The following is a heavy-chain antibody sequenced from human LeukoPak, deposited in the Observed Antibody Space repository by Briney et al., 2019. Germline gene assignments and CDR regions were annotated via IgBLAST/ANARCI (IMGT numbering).Heavy chain of an antibody. CDR2: IIPIFGTP. Sequence: SVKVSCKASGGNLSSNVITWVRQAPGQGLEWMGGIIPIFGTPNYAQKFQGRVTITADKSTSTAYMELSSLRSEDTAVYYCARARPPYYYDSSGPDYWGQGTLVTVSS. J-gene: IGHJ4*02. CDR1: GGNLSSNV. V-gene: IGHV1-69*06. D-gene: IGHD3-22*01. CDR3: ARARPPYYYDSSGPDY.